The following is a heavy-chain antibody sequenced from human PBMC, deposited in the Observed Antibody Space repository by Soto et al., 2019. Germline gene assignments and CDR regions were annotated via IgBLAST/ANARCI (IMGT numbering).Heavy chain of an antibody. CDR2: FDPEDGET. CDR3: ATGKYYDFWSGYPLPGNY. D-gene: IGHD3-3*01. J-gene: IGHJ4*02. Sequence: ASVKVSCKVSGYTLTELSMHWVRQAPGKGLEWMGGFDPEDGETIYAQKFQGRVTMTEDTSTDTAYMELSSLRSEDTAAYYCATGKYYDFWSGYPLPGNYWGQGTLVTVSS. CDR1: GYTLTELS. V-gene: IGHV1-24*01.